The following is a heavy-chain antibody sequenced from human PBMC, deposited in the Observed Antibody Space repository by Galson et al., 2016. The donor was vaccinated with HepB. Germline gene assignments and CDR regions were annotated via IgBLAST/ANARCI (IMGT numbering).Heavy chain of an antibody. D-gene: IGHD5/OR15-5a*01. V-gene: IGHV3-9*01. CDR1: GFTFDDYP. J-gene: IGHJ6*02. CDR3: AKDQCPRGAYYCGMDV. Sequence: LRLSCAASGFTFDDYPMHWVRRAPGKGLEWVSGISWSGGIIGYADSVKGQFTISRDNAKNSLYLQMNSLRPEDTALYYCAKDQCPRGAYYCGMDVWGQGTTVTVSS. CDR2: ISWSGGII.